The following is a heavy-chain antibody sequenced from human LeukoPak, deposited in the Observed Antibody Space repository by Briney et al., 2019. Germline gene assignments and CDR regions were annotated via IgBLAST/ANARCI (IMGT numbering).Heavy chain of an antibody. D-gene: IGHD4-11*01. Sequence: PGGSLRLSCSASGFSFSDSYMSWFRLSPEKGLEWIAYITSSGTTTEYADSVKGRFTISRDNSKNTLYLQMNSLRAEDTAVYYCARGRGYYSNYRFDYWGQGTLVTVSS. CDR1: GFSFSDSY. J-gene: IGHJ4*02. CDR3: ARGRGYYSNYRFDY. V-gene: IGHV3-11*01. CDR2: ITSSGTTT.